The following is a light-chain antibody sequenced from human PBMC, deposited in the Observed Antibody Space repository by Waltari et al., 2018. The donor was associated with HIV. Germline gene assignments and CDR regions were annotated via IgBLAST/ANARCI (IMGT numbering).Light chain of an antibody. V-gene: IGLV2-23*02. CDR2: EVS. CDR3: CSYAGTSTYVA. J-gene: IGLJ2*01. Sequence: QSALTQPASVSGSPGQSITISCPGTSSDVVSYNLVSWYQQHPGKAPKLTIYEVSKRPSGVSNRFHGSKSGNTASLTISGLQAEDEADYYCCSYAGTSTYVAFGGGTKLTVL. CDR1: SSDVVSYNL.